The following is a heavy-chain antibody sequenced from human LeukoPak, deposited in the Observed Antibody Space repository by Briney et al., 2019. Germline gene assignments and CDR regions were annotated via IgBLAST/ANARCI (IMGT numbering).Heavy chain of an antibody. CDR2: IIPILGIA. D-gene: IGHD3-22*01. Sequence: SVKVSCKASGGTFSSYTISWVRQAPGQGLEWMGRIIPILGIANYAQKFQGRVTITADKSTSTAYMELSSLRSEDTALYYCARHYYDSSGYYPNDAFDIWGQGTMATVSS. CDR3: ARHYYDSSGYYPNDAFDI. V-gene: IGHV1-69*02. CDR1: GGTFSSYT. J-gene: IGHJ3*02.